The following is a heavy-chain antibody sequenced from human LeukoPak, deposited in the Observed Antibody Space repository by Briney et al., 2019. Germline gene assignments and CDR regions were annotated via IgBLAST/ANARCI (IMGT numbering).Heavy chain of an antibody. D-gene: IGHD2/OR15-2a*01. CDR1: GYSFTSYY. V-gene: IGHV1-46*01. J-gene: IGHJ6*02. CDR2: VNPSSGST. CDR3: ARAGGPFLFVFGMDV. Sequence: GSAVKVSCRASGYSFTSYYMHWVRQAPAQGLEWMGIVNPSSGSTRYAQKFQGRVTITRDTSTSTVYMELSSLRAEDTAVYYCARAGGPFLFVFGMDVWGQGTTVTVSS.